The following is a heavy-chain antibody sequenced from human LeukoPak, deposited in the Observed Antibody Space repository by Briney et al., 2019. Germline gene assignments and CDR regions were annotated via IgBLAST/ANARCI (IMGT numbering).Heavy chain of an antibody. Sequence: RASVKVSCKASGGTFSSYAISWVRQAPGQGLEWMGGIIPIFGTASYAQKFQGRVTITTDESTSTAYMELSSLRSEDTAVYYCASSAAGTAGYYYMDVWGKGTTVTVSS. J-gene: IGHJ6*03. CDR3: ASSAAGTAGYYYMDV. V-gene: IGHV1-69*05. CDR1: GGTFSSYA. D-gene: IGHD6-13*01. CDR2: IIPIFGTA.